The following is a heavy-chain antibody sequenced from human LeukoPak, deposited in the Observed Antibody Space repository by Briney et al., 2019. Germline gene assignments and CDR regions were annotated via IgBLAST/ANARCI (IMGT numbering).Heavy chain of an antibody. CDR3: AKVGHSYDFWSGLHDAFDI. V-gene: IGHV3-23*01. J-gene: IGHJ3*02. Sequence: GGSLRLPCAASGFTFSSYAMSWVRQAPGKGLEWVSAISGSGGSTYYADSVKGRFTISRDNSKNTLYPQMTSLRAEDTSVYYCAKVGHSYDFWSGLHDAFDIWGQGTMVTVSS. CDR1: GFTFSSYA. CDR2: ISGSGGST. D-gene: IGHD3-3*01.